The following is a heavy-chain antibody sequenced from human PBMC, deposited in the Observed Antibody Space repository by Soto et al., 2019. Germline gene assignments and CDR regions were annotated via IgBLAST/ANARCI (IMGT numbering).Heavy chain of an antibody. V-gene: IGHV5-51*01. J-gene: IGHJ6*02. Sequence: RGESLKISCKGSGYIFTSYWIAWVRQMPGKGLEWMGIIYPGDSDTRFSPSFQGQVTMSADKSIDTAYLQWSSLKASDTAMYYCAICSNGCDYYNYYGMDVWGQGTTVTVSS. CDR2: IYPGDSDT. D-gene: IGHD2-2*01. CDR3: AICSNGCDYYNYYGMDV. CDR1: GYIFTSYW.